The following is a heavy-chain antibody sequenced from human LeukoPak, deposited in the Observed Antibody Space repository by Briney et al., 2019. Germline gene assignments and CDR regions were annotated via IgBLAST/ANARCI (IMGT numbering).Heavy chain of an antibody. CDR2: IYYSGST. J-gene: IGHJ4*02. Sequence: SETLSLTCTVSGGSISSSSYYWGWIRQPPGKGLEWIGSIYYSGSTYYNPSLKSRVTISVDTSKNQFSLKLSSVTAADTAVYYCARILYYLDYWGQGTLVTVSS. CDR3: ARILYYLDY. CDR1: GGSISSSSYY. V-gene: IGHV4-39*01.